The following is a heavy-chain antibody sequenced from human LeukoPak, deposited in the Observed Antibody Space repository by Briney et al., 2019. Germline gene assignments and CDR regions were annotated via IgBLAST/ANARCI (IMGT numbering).Heavy chain of an antibody. CDR1: GGSISSGGYY. CDR2: IYHSGST. Sequence: PSETLSLTCTVSGGSISSGGYYWSWIRQPPGRGLEWIGYIYHSGSTYYNPSLKSRVTISVDRSKNQFSLKLSSVTAADTAVYYCARGEREVPVWDWGQGTLVTVSS. D-gene: IGHD3-16*01. V-gene: IGHV4-30-2*01. CDR3: ARGEREVPVWD. J-gene: IGHJ4*02.